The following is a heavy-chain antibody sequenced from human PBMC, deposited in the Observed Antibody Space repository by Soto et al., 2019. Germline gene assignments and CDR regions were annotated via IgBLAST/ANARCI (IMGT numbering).Heavy chain of an antibody. CDR1: VFSFSSYA. V-gene: IGHV3-23*01. CDR2: ISPSGDAT. Sequence: SLRLYSAASVFSFSSYALTWARQAPGKGLEWVSSISPSGDATYYTDSAKGRVTISKDNPRNTLSLQMNSLRAEDTAIYYCAKNYRFHHCRLGNLVTVAS. CDR3: AKNYRFHH. D-gene: IGHD1-7*01. J-gene: IGHJ4*02.